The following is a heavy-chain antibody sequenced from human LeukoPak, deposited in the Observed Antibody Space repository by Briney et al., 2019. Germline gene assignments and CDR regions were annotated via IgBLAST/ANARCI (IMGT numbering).Heavy chain of an antibody. D-gene: IGHD2-15*01. CDR1: GFTFSSYA. J-gene: IGHJ4*02. CDR3: AKAPLGYCSGGSCYFDY. CDR2: ISGSGSIT. Sequence: GGSLRLSCAASGFTFSSYAMSWVRQAPGKGLEWVSSISGSGSITYFADSVRGRFTISRDNSQNTLYLQMNSLRAEDTAVYYCAKAPLGYCSGGSCYFDYWGQGTLVTVSS. V-gene: IGHV3-23*01.